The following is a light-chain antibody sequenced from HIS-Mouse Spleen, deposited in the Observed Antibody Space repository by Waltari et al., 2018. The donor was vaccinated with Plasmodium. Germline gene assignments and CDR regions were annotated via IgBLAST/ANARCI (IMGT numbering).Light chain of an antibody. J-gene: IGLJ2*01. V-gene: IGLV1-51*01. CDR1: SSNIGNNY. CDR3: GTWDSSLGAGVV. Sequence: QSVLTQPPSVSAAPGQKVTISCSGSSSNIGNNYVSWYQQLPGTAPKLLIYDKNKRPSGIPDRFSGAKSGTSATRGSTGLQTGDEADYYCGTWDSSLGAGVVFGGGTKLTVL. CDR2: DKN.